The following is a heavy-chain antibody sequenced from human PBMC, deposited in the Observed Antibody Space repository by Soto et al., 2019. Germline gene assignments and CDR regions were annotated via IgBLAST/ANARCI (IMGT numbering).Heavy chain of an antibody. Sequence: PSETLSLTCTVSGGSISSYYWSWIRQPPGKGLEWIGYIYYSGSTNYNPSLKSRVTISVDTSKNQFSLKLSSVTAADTAVYYCARVAARTLGYWGQGTLVTVSS. CDR1: GGSISSYY. J-gene: IGHJ4*02. V-gene: IGHV4-59*01. CDR3: ARVAARTLGY. CDR2: IYYSGST. D-gene: IGHD6-6*01.